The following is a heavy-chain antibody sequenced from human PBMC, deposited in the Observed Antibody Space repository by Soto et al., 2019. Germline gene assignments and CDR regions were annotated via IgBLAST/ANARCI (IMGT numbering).Heavy chain of an antibody. CDR2: ISSSSSYI. J-gene: IGHJ5*02. CDR3: ARGAIVLPAAPPYWFDP. Sequence: EVQLVESGGGLVKPGGSLRLSCAASGFTFSSYSMNWVRQAPGKGLEWVSSISSSSSYIYYADSVKGRFTISRDNAKNSLYLQMNSLRAEDTAVYYCARGAIVLPAAPPYWFDPWGQGTLVTVSS. V-gene: IGHV3-21*01. CDR1: GFTFSSYS. D-gene: IGHD2-2*01.